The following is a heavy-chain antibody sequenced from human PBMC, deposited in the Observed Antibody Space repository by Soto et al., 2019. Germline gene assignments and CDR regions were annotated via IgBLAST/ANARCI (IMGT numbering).Heavy chain of an antibody. D-gene: IGHD6-13*01. V-gene: IGHV3-23*01. CDR3: AKDGSDSSSWTYYYYGMDV. CDR1: GFTFSSYA. Sequence: GSLRLSCAASGFTFSSYAMSWVRQAPGKGLEWVSAISGSGDSTYYADSVKGRFTISRDNSKNTLYLQMNSLRAEDTAVYYCAKDGSDSSSWTYYYYGMDVWGQGTTVTVSS. CDR2: ISGSGDST. J-gene: IGHJ6*02.